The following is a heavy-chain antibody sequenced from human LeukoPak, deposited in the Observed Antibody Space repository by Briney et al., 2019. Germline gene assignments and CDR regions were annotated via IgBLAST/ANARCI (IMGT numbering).Heavy chain of an antibody. CDR1: GYTFTGYY. D-gene: IGHD4-17*01. J-gene: IGHJ1*01. CDR3: ARELTTVTTFEYFQH. V-gene: IGHV1-2*02. CDR2: INPNSGGT. Sequence: GASVKVSCKASGYTFTGYYMHWVRQAPGQGLEWMGWINPNSGGTNYAQKFQGRVTMTRGTSISTAYMELSRPRSDDTAVYYCARELTTVTTFEYFQHWGQGTLVTVSS.